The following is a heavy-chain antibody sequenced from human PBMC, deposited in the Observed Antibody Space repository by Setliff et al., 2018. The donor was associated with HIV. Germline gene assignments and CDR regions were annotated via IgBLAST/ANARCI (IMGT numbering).Heavy chain of an antibody. CDR2: ISPDDSDT. Sequence: PGESLKISCKSSGYVFTNYWIGWVRQMPGKGLEWMGIISPDDSDTRYSPSFQGQVTISVDKSTSTACLQWSSLKASDSAIYYCARHFGISYRSPFDPWGQGTLVTVSS. CDR3: ARHFGISYRSPFDP. D-gene: IGHD3-3*01. CDR1: GYVFTNYW. V-gene: IGHV5-51*01. J-gene: IGHJ5*02.